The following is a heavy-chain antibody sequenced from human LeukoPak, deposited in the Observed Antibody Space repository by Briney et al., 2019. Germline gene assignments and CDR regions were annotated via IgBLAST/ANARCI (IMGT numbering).Heavy chain of an antibody. V-gene: IGHV3-49*04. D-gene: IGHD3-3*01. Sequence: GGSLRLSCTASGFTFGDYAMSWVRQAPGKGLEWVGFIRSKAYGGTTEYAASVKGRFTISRDDSKSIAYLQMNSLKTEDTAVYYCTRVTRFPSSYMDVWGKGTTVTVSS. J-gene: IGHJ6*03. CDR2: IRSKAYGGTT. CDR3: TRVTRFPSSYMDV. CDR1: GFTFGDYA.